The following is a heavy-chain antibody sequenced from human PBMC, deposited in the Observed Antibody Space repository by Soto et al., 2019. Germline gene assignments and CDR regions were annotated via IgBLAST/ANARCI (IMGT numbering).Heavy chain of an antibody. CDR3: VTDPRYCTGGSCHPAWFDP. CDR1: GFTFSSYA. J-gene: IGHJ5*02. CDR2: ISYDGSNK. Sequence: QVQLVEVVQPGRSLRLSCAPSGFTFSSYAMHWVRQAPGKGLEWVAVISYDGSNKYYADSVKGRFTISRDNFKNTLYLQMNSLRTEDTAVYYCVTDPRYCTGGSCHPAWFDPWGQGTLVTVSS. D-gene: IGHD2-15*01. V-gene: IGHV3-30*03.